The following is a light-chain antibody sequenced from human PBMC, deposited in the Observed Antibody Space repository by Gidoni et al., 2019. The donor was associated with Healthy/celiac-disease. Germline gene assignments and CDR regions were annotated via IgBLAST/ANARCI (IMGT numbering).Light chain of an antibody. Sequence: QSVLTQPPSVSEAPGQRVTISCTGSSSNIGAGYDVHWYQQRPGTAPKLLIYGNSNRPSGVPDRFSGSKSGTSASLAITGLQAEDEADYYCQSYDSSLSGSVFGGGTKLTVL. CDR1: SSNIGAGYD. CDR3: QSYDSSLSGSV. CDR2: GNS. J-gene: IGLJ3*02. V-gene: IGLV1-40*01.